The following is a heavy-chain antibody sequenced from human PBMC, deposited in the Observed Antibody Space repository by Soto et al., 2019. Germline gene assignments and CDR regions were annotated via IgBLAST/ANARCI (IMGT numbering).Heavy chain of an antibody. V-gene: IGHV1-69*12. CDR2: IIPIFGTA. Sequence: QVQLVQSGAEVKKPGSSVKVSCKASGGTFSSYAISWVRQAPGQGLEWMGGIIPIFGTANYAQKFQGRVTITEDESTSTAYMELSSLRSEDTAVYYCARGGVGIQLWSSRNYGYFDLWGRGTLVTVSS. CDR1: GGTFSSYA. J-gene: IGHJ2*01. CDR3: ARGGVGIQLWSSRNYGYFDL. D-gene: IGHD5-18*01.